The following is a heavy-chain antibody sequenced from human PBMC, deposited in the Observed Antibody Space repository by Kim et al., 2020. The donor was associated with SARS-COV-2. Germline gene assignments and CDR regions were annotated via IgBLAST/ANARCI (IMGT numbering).Heavy chain of an antibody. Sequence: VKGRFTSSRDNSKNTLYLQMNSLRAEDTAVYYCAKDGEIVVVPAAPNFDYWGQGTLVTVSS. D-gene: IGHD2-2*01. CDR3: AKDGEIVVVPAAPNFDY. J-gene: IGHJ4*02. V-gene: IGHV3-30*02.